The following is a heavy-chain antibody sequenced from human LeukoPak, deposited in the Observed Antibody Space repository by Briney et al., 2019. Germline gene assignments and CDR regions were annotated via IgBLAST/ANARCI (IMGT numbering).Heavy chain of an antibody. J-gene: IGHJ4*02. V-gene: IGHV3-74*01. CDR3: ARGGSYIFDC. D-gene: IGHD1-26*01. CDR2: INTDGSST. CDR1: GFTFSSYW. Sequence: GGSLRLSCTASGFTFSSYWMHWVRQAPGKGLLWVSRINTDGSSTSYADSVKGRFTISRDNAKNTLYLQMNSLRDEDTAVYYCARGGSYIFDCWGQGTLVTVSS.